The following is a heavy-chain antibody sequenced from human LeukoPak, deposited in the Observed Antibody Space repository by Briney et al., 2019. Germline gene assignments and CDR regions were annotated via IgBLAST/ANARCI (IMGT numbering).Heavy chain of an antibody. V-gene: IGHV3-30*04. Sequence: GGSLRLSCEASGFTFSSYAMHWVRQAPGRGRGWVGAISKEGRNKNYTDSVKRRFTISRDNYKNTLYLQKNNLRAEDTAIYYCARAKWTTAAILGSYYYYMDVWGKGTTVTV. CDR3: ARAKWTTAAILGSYYYYMDV. D-gene: IGHD2-2*02. CDR2: ISKEGRNK. CDR1: GFTFSSYA. J-gene: IGHJ6*03.